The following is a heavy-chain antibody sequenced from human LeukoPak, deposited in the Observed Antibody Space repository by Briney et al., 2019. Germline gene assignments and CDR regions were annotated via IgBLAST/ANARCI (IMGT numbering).Heavy chain of an antibody. Sequence: GGSLRLSCVGSGFTFSRYSMNWVRQAPGKGPEWVSSIRSDASSIYYADSVKGRFTISRDNAKNSVFLQMNSLRAGDTAVYYCARDGYSIRYFYDLRGQGTLVTVSS. J-gene: IGHJ4*02. CDR1: GFTFSRYS. CDR3: ARDGYSIRYFYDL. D-gene: IGHD3-22*01. V-gene: IGHV3-21*01. CDR2: IRSDASSI.